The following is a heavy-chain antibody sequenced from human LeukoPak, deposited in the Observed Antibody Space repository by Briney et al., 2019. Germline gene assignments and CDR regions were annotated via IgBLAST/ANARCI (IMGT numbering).Heavy chain of an antibody. J-gene: IGHJ4*02. CDR3: ARQPYGSGSYYNPHFDY. V-gene: IGHV1-69*13. CDR1: GYTFTGYY. Sequence: SVKVSCKASGYTFTGYYMHWVRQAPGQGLEWMGGIIPIFGTANYAQKFQGRVTITADESTSTAYMELSSLRSEDTAVYYCARQPYGSGSYYNPHFDYWGQGTLVTVSS. CDR2: IIPIFGTA. D-gene: IGHD3-10*01.